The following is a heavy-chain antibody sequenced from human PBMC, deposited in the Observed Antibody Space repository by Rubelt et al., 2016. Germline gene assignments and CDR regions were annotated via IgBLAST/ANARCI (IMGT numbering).Heavy chain of an antibody. D-gene: IGHD3-3*01. J-gene: IGHJ1*01. CDR3: STRLEG. CDR1: GIIFTDYW. Sequence: EVHLVESGGGLVQPGGSVRLSCAASGIIFTDYWMDWVRQAPGKGLAWVGNINADGSQKNYVDSVGGRFRISRENAKNSLYLQMHSLTAEDTAVYYCSTRLEGWGQGTLVTVSS. V-gene: IGHV3-7*02. CDR2: INADGSQK.